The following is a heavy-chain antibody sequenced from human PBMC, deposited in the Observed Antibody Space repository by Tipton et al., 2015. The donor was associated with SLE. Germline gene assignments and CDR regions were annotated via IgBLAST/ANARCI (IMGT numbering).Heavy chain of an antibody. CDR1: GFTFSSYA. D-gene: IGHD3-9*01. CDR2: ISGSGGST. Sequence: SLRLSCAASGFTFSSYAMSWVRQAPGKGLEWVSAISGSGGSTYYADSVKGRFTISRDNSKNTLYLQMNSLRAEDTAVYYCAKRGCDILTGSDYWGQGTLVTVSS. CDR3: AKRGCDILTGSDY. J-gene: IGHJ4*02. V-gene: IGHV3-23*01.